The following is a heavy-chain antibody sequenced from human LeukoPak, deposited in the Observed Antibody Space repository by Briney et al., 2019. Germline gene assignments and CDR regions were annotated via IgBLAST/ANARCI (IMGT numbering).Heavy chain of an antibody. J-gene: IGHJ4*02. CDR1: GESFSGYY. Sequence: PSETLSLTCRVDGESFSGYYWIWIRQPPGKGLEWIGEINHSGSTNYNPSLKSRVTLSVDTSKSQFSLKVTSVTAADTAVYYCARGGRQYGSGSSFDYWGQGTLVTVSS. V-gene: IGHV4-34*01. CDR3: ARGGRQYGSGSSFDY. CDR2: INHSGST. D-gene: IGHD3-10*01.